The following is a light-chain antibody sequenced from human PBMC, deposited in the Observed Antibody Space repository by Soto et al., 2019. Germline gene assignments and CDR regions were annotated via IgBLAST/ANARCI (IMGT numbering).Light chain of an antibody. Sequence: QLTPPPPTLSESVGDRVTMTWRASQRISRWLGWYQQKPGKAPKVLSCDASSLGSGVPSRFSGSGSGTEFSLTSNSQQPDDLATYCCQRYSHHRTFGQGTKVDIK. CDR1: QRISRW. V-gene: IGKV1-5*01. J-gene: IGKJ1*01. CDR3: QRYSHHRT. CDR2: DAS.